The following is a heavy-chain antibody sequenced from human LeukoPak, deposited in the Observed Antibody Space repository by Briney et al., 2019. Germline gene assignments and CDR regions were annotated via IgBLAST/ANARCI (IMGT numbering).Heavy chain of an antibody. D-gene: IGHD2-2*01. Sequence: GASMKVSCKASGYTFTSYAIHWVRQAPGQRLEWMGWINAGNGDTRYSQKFQGRVTITRDTSASTAYIELRSLRSEDTAMYYCARGSTSDWPLDHWGQETLVTISS. J-gene: IGHJ4*02. V-gene: IGHV1-3*01. CDR1: GYTFTSYA. CDR3: ARGSTSDWPLDH. CDR2: INAGNGDT.